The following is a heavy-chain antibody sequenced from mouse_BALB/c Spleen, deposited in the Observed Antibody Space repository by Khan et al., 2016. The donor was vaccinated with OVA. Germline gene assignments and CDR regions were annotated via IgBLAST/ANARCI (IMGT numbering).Heavy chain of an antibody. D-gene: IGHD2-3*01. CDR3: TDGYYRDAMDY. J-gene: IGHJ4*01. V-gene: IGHV1-37*01. Sequence: EVQLQESGPELVKPGASVKISCKASGYSFTGYFMNWVKQSHGKSLEWIGRINPYNGDTFYNQKFKGKATLTVDKSSSTAHVELLSLTSEDSAVYYCTDGYYRDAMDYWGQGTSVTVSS. CDR2: INPYNGDT. CDR1: GYSFTGYF.